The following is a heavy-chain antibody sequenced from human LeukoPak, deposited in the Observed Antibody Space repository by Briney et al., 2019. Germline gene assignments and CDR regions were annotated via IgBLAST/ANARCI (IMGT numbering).Heavy chain of an antibody. CDR2: VRNDGGDK. V-gene: IGHV3-30*02. Sequence: PGGSLRLSCAASGFIFSDYGMRWVRQAPGKGLEWVTMVRNDGGDKYYADSVRGRFTISRDNSKNTLYLQMNSLRPEDTAVYYCAKHYYGSGSQKYYFDYWGQGTLVTVSS. CDR3: AKHYYGSGSQKYYFDY. CDR1: GFIFSDYG. D-gene: IGHD3-10*01. J-gene: IGHJ4*02.